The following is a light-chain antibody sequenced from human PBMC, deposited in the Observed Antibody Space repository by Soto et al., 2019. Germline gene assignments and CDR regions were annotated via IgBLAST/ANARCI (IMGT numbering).Light chain of an antibody. J-gene: IGKJ1*01. CDR1: QSISSW. CDR2: DAS. Sequence: DIQMTQSPSTLSATAGDRVTITCRASQSISSWLAWYQHKPGKAPKLLIYDASNLDSGVPSRFSGSGSGTEFSLTLSNLQPDDCATYYCQQYENYWTFGQGTRVEI. V-gene: IGKV1-5*01. CDR3: QQYENYWT.